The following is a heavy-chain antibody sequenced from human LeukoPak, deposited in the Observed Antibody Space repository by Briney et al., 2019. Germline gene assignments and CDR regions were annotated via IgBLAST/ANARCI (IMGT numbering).Heavy chain of an antibody. CDR2: IIPIFGTA. CDR1: GGTFSSYA. J-gene: IGHJ4*02. D-gene: IGHD2-2*02. Sequence: SVKVSCKASGGTFSSYAISWVRQAPGQGLEWMGGIIPIFGTANYAQKFQGRVTITTDESTSTAYMELSSLRSEDTAVYYCARESPRGVVVPAAIPHFDYWGQGTLVTVSS. V-gene: IGHV1-69*05. CDR3: ARESPRGVVVPAAIPHFDY.